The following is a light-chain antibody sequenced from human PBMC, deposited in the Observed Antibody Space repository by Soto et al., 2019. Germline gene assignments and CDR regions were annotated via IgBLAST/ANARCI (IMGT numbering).Light chain of an antibody. Sequence: DIQMTQSPSSLSASVGDSVNITCRESQDIGNYLAWFQQRPGKAPKSRIYDASSLQSGVPSRFSGSGCGTDFTLTSISLQPEYFATYYCQHYYIYPFAFGPGTKVD. CDR1: QDIGNY. CDR2: DAS. V-gene: IGKV1-16*01. J-gene: IGKJ3*01. CDR3: QHYYIYPFA.